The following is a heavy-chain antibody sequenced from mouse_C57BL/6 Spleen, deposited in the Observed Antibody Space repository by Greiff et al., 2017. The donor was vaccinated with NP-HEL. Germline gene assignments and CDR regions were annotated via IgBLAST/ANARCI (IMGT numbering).Heavy chain of an antibody. CDR2: IDPSDSYT. CDR1: GYTFTSYW. Sequence: QVQLQQPGAELVMPGASVKLSCKASGYTFTSYWMHWVKQRPGQGLEWIGEIDPSDSYTNYNQKFKGKSTLTVDKSSSTAYMQLSSLTSEDSAVYYCARSPHYYGSSYRYYFDYRGQGTTLTVSS. CDR3: ARSPHYYGSSYRYYFDY. V-gene: IGHV1-69*01. J-gene: IGHJ2*01. D-gene: IGHD1-1*01.